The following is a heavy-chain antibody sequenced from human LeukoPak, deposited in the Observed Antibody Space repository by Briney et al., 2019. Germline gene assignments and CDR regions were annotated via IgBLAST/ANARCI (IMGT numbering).Heavy chain of an antibody. CDR3: ARDSGTGEVDY. Sequence: PGGSLRLSCAASGFTFTSYGMHWVRQAPGKGLEWVAFIQNDEIDKFYADSVKGRFTISRDNSRNTLYLQMNSLRAEDTAVYYCARDSGTGEVDYWGQGTLVTVSS. D-gene: IGHD7-27*01. J-gene: IGHJ4*02. CDR2: IQNDEIDK. V-gene: IGHV3-30*02. CDR1: GFTFTSYG.